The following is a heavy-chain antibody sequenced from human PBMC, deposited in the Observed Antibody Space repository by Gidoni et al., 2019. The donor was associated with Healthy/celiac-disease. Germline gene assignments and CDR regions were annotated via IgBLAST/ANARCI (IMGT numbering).Heavy chain of an antibody. J-gene: IGHJ4*02. CDR2: IYYSGST. CDR1: GGSISSSSYY. V-gene: IGHV4-39*01. D-gene: IGHD3-10*01. Sequence: QLQLQESGPGLVQPSETLSLTCTVAGGSISSSSYYWGWIRQPPGKGLEWIGCIYYSGSTYYNPSLKSRVTISVDTSKNQFSLKLSSVTAADTAVYYCARLFSYGSGRTAYWGQGTLVTVSS. CDR3: ARLFSYGSGRTAY.